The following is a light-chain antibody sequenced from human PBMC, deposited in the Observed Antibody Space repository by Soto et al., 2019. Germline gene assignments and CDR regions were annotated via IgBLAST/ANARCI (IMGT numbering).Light chain of an antibody. CDR2: RTD. V-gene: IGLV1-44*01. Sequence: QSALTQPPSASGAPGQRVTISCSGSRSNIGSNTVHWYQQFPGTAPKLLVYRTDHRPSGVPDRFSGSKSGTSASLAISGLQSEDESDYYCQAYDYSLTASVFGGGTKLTVL. CDR1: RSNIGSNT. J-gene: IGLJ3*02. CDR3: QAYDYSLTASV.